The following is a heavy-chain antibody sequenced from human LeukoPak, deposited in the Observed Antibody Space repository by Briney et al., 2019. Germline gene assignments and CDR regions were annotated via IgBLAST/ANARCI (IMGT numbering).Heavy chain of an antibody. J-gene: IGHJ4*02. Sequence: PSETLSLTCTVSGGSVSSGSYYWSWIRQAPGKGLEYVSAISSNGGSTYYADSVKGRFTISRDNSKNTLYLQMSSLRAEDTAVYYCVGFMVRGVRLGWETDYWGQGTLVTVSS. CDR1: GGSVSSGSYY. D-gene: IGHD3-10*01. V-gene: IGHV3-64D*06. CDR3: VGFMVRGVRLGWETDY. CDR2: ISSNGGST.